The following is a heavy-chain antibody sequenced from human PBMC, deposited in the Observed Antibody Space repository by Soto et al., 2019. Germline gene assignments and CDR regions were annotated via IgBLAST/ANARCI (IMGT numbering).Heavy chain of an antibody. D-gene: IGHD3-10*01. Sequence: SETLSLTCAVYGGSFSGYYWSWIRQPPGKGLEWIGEINHSGSTNYNPSLKSRVTISVDTSKNQFSLKLSSVTAADTAVYYCARAHRGVRGVIKYYYGMDVWGQGTTVTVSS. CDR3: ARAHRGVRGVIKYYYGMDV. J-gene: IGHJ6*02. CDR1: GGSFSGYY. CDR2: INHSGST. V-gene: IGHV4-34*01.